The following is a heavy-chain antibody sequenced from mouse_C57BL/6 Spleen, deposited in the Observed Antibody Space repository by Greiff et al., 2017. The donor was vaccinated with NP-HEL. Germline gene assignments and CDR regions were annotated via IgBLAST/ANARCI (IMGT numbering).Heavy chain of an antibody. Sequence: VQLQQSGPELVKPGASVQISCKASGYAFSSSWMNWVKQRPGKGLEWIGRIYPGDGDTNYNGKFKGKATLTADKSSSTAYMQLSSLTSEDSAVYFCAKYYEYPYYFDYWGQGTTLTVSS. J-gene: IGHJ2*01. CDR2: IYPGDGDT. CDR1: GYAFSSSW. D-gene: IGHD2-4*01. CDR3: AKYYEYPYYFDY. V-gene: IGHV1-82*01.